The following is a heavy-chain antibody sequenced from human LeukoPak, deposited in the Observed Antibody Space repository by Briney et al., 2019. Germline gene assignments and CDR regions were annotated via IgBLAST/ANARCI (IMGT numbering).Heavy chain of an antibody. Sequence: GGSLTLSCAASGFTVHRNYMTWVRQAQGQGLEWLSIIYSGGNTYSTDSVKGRFTISRDNSKNSLYLQMNSLSDEDTAVYYCARVSGGLYFDYWGQGTLVTVSS. CDR3: ARVSGGLYFDY. D-gene: IGHD3-16*01. CDR2: IYSGGNT. CDR1: GFTVHRNY. V-gene: IGHV3-53*01. J-gene: IGHJ4*02.